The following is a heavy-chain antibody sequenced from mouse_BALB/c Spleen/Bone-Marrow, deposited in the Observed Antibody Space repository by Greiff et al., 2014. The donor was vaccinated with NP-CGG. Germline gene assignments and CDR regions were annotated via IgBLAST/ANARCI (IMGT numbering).Heavy chain of an antibody. CDR2: IWGGGST. V-gene: IGHV2-6-5*01. J-gene: IGHJ1*01. Sequence: VQLQESGPGLVAPSQSLSITCTVSGFSLTDYVISWIRQPPGKGLEWLGIIWGGGSTYYNPALKSRLTISKDNSRSQVFLKMNRLQTDDSAIYYCAKHYGNSDWYFDVWGAGTTVAVSS. CDR1: GFSLTDYV. CDR3: AKHYGNSDWYFDV. D-gene: IGHD2-1*01.